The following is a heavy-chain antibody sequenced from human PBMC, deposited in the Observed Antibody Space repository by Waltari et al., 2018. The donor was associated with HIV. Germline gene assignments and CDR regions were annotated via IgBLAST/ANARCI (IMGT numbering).Heavy chain of an antibody. CDR2: MNPNSGNT. V-gene: IGHV1-8*01. D-gene: IGHD4-17*01. J-gene: IGHJ6*02. CDR1: AYTFTSSS. Sequence: QVQLVQSGAEVKKPGASVKVSCKASAYTFTSSSIHWVRQATGQWLEWMGWMNPNSGNTGYAQKFQGRVTMTRNTAISTAYMELSSLRSEDTAVYYCARSYDYGGNPIYYGMDVWGQGTTVTVSS. CDR3: ARSYDYGGNPIYYGMDV.